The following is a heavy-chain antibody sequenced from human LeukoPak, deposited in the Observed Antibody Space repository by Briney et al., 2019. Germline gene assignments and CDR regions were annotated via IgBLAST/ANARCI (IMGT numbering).Heavy chain of an antibody. D-gene: IGHD6-13*01. V-gene: IGHV3-23*01. J-gene: IGHJ4*02. CDR1: GFTFSSYA. CDR2: ISGSGGST. CDR3: AKGIIAAAGYAGIDY. Sequence: GGSLRLSCAASGFTFSSYAMSSVRQAPGKGLEWVSAISGSGGSTYYADSVKGRFTISRDNSKNTLYLQMNSLRAEDTAVYYCAKGIIAAAGYAGIDYWGQGTLVTVSS.